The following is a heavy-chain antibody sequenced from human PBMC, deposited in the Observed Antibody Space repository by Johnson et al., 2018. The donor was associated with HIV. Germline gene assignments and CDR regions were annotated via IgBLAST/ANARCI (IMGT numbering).Heavy chain of an antibody. CDR2: IKSRTDDGTT. D-gene: IGHD3-22*01. CDR1: GFTFTDAW. J-gene: IGHJ3*01. CDR3: ARGSRYTYDNDDAYLLHAFDF. V-gene: IGHV3-15*01. Sequence: VQLVESGGGLVKPGESLTLSCAASGFTFTDAWMSWVRQAPGRGLEWVGHIKSRTDDGTTNYAAPVKGRFTISRDDSKNTLHLQMSSLRVEDTAVYYCARGSRYTYDNDDAYLLHAFDFWGQGTMVTVSS.